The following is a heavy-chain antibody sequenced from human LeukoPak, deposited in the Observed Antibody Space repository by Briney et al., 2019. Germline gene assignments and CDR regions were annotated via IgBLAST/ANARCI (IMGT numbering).Heavy chain of an antibody. D-gene: IGHD2-2*01. CDR1: GFTFSSYS. CDR2: ISSSSSYI. V-gene: IGHV3-21*01. J-gene: IGHJ6*02. Sequence: GGSLRLSCAASGFTFSSYSMNWVRQAPGKGLEWVSSISSSSSYIYYADSVKGRFTISRDNATNSLYLKMNSLRAEDTAVYYCARDGGTSWLYGMDVWGQGTTVTVSS. CDR3: ARDGGTSWLYGMDV.